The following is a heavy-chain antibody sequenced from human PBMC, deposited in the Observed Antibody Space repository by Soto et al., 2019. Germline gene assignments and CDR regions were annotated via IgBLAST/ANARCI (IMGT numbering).Heavy chain of an antibody. CDR2: IYHSGST. D-gene: IGHD2-21*01. CDR3: AEDHFGNSGRHFDY. J-gene: IGHJ4*02. V-gene: IGHV4-30-2*01. CDR1: GGSISSGGYS. Sequence: SETLSLTCAVSGGSISSGGYSWSWIRQPPGKGLEWIGYIYHSGSTYYNPSLKSRVTISVDRSKNQFSLKLSSVTAADTAVYYCAEDHFGNSGRHFDYWGQGTLVTVSS.